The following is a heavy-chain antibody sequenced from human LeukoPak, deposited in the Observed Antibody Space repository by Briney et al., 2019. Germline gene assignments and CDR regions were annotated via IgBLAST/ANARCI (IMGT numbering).Heavy chain of an antibody. CDR1: GYTFTSYG. J-gene: IGHJ6*03. V-gene: IGHV1-18*01. D-gene: IGHD2-2*02. Sequence: ASVKVSCKASGYTFTSYGISWVRQAPGQGLERMGWISAYNGNTNYAQKLQGRVTMTTDTSTSTAYMELRSLRSDDTAVYYCARMGPRDCSSTSCYSPLFYMDVWGKGTTVTVSS. CDR2: ISAYNGNT. CDR3: ARMGPRDCSSTSCYSPLFYMDV.